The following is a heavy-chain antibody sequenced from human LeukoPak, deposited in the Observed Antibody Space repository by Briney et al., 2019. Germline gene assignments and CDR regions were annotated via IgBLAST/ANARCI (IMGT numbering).Heavy chain of an antibody. D-gene: IGHD5-12*01. V-gene: IGHV3-15*01. CDR1: GFTFSKFW. CDR2: VKSKYDDATT. CDR3: AAKAVGYSGFDRP. Sequence: GGSLRLSCIASGFTFSKFWMFWVRQAPGKGLEWVGLVKSKYDDATTDYAAPVKGRFTISRDDSKNTLYLQMNSLKIEDTAVYYCAAKAVGYSGFDRPWGQGTLVTVSS. J-gene: IGHJ4*02.